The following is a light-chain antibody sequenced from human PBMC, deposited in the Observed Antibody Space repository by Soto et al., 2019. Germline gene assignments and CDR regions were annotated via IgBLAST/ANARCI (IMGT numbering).Light chain of an antibody. V-gene: IGLV2-14*01. CDR3: SSYTSSSTRLDV. CDR1: SSDVGGYNY. J-gene: IGLJ1*01. Sequence: QSALTQPASVSGSPGQSITISCTGTSSDVGGYNYVSWYQQHPGKAPKLMIYDVSNRPSGVSNRFSGSKSGNTASLTISGLQAEDEADYYSSSYTSSSTRLDVFGTGTKLTVL. CDR2: DVS.